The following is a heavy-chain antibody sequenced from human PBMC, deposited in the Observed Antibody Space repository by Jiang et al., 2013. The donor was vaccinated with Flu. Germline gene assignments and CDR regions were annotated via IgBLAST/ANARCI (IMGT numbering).Heavy chain of an antibody. CDR2: INAGNGNT. CDR3: ARGRGNIAAAGTY. D-gene: IGHD6-13*01. Sequence: GAEVKKPGASVKVSCKASGYTFTSYAMHWVRQAPGQRLEWMGWINAGNGNTKYSQKFQGRVTMTRDTSTSTVYMELSSLRSEDTAVYYCARGRGNIAAAGTYWGQGTLVTVSS. J-gene: IGHJ4*02. CDR1: GYTFTSYA. V-gene: IGHV1-3*01.